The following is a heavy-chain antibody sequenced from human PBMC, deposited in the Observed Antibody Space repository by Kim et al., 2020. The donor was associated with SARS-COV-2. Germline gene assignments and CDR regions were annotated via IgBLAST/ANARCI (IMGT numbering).Heavy chain of an antibody. CDR2: FDPEDGET. CDR1: GYTLTELS. CDR3: ATGGGYCSGGSCWDYFDY. J-gene: IGHJ4*02. V-gene: IGHV1-24*01. D-gene: IGHD2-15*01. Sequence: ASVKVSCKVSGYTLTELSMHWVRQAPGKWLEWMGGFDPEDGETIYAQKFQGRVTMTEDTSTDTAYMELSSLRSEDTAVYYCATGGGYCSGGSCWDYFDYWGQGTLVTVSS.